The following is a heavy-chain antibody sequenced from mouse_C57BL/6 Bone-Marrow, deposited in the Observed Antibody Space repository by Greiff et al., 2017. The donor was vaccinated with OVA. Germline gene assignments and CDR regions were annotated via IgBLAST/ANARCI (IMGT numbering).Heavy chain of an antibody. CDR2: IRNKANNHAT. CDR3: TRTGPYYYAMDY. V-gene: IGHV6-6*01. J-gene: IGHJ4*01. D-gene: IGHD4-1*01. Sequence: EVHLVESGGGLVQPGGSMKLSCAASGFTFSDAWMDWVRQSPEKGLEWVAEIRNKANNHATYYAESVKGRFTISRDDSKSSVYLQMNSLRAEDTGIYYCTRTGPYYYAMDYWGQGTSVTVSS. CDR1: GFTFSDAW.